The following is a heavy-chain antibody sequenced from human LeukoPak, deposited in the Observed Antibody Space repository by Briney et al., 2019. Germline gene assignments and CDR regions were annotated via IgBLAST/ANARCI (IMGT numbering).Heavy chain of an antibody. J-gene: IGHJ4*02. D-gene: IGHD3-10*01. Sequence: PSGTLSLTCAVSGGSLSNTNWWNWVRQPPGKGLEWIGEIYHSGTTNYSPSLKSRVTISVDKSQNQFSLNLNSVTAADTAVYYCAANYYGWGSHDYWGPGTLVTVSS. CDR3: AANYYGWGSHDY. CDR2: IYHSGTT. V-gene: IGHV4-4*02. CDR1: GGSLSNTNW.